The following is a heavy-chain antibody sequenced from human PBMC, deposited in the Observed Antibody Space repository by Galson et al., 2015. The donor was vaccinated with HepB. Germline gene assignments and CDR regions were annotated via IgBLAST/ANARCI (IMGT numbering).Heavy chain of an antibody. Sequence: SLRLSCAASGFTFSTYAIPWVRQAPGKGLEWVSTIGNSGFRTYYAGSVKGRFTITRDNSKNTLYLQMNNLRAEDTAAYYCAKSFNGGYTAWYLDSWGQGTRVTVSS. V-gene: IGHV3-23*01. CDR3: AKSFNGGYTAWYLDS. CDR1: GFTFSTYA. D-gene: IGHD2-8*01. CDR2: IGNSGFRT. J-gene: IGHJ4*02.